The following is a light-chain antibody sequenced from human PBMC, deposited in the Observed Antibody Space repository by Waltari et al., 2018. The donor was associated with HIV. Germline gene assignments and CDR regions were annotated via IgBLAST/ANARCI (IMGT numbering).Light chain of an antibody. CDR3: QQYSATPLT. J-gene: IGKJ4*01. CDR1: QTILYRPNNKNY. Sequence: DIVMTQSPESLAVSLGERATINCKPSQTILYRPNNKNYLAWYQQRPGQPPRLLIYWASTRESGVPDRFSGSGSGTDFTLTISSLQSEDVAVYFCQQYSATPLTFGGGTKVEIK. V-gene: IGKV4-1*01. CDR2: WAS.